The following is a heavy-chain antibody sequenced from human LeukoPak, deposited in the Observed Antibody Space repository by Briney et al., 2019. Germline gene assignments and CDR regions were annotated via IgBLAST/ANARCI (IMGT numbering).Heavy chain of an antibody. CDR1: GGSFSDYY. J-gene: IGHJ4*02. V-gene: IGHV4-34*01. Sequence: SETLSLTCAVYGGSFSDYYWSWIRQPPGKGLEWIGEINHSGSTNYNPSLKSRVTISVDTSKNQFSLKLSSVTAADTAVYYCAGSIAARLDYWGQGTMVTVSS. D-gene: IGHD6-6*01. CDR2: INHSGST. CDR3: AGSIAARLDY.